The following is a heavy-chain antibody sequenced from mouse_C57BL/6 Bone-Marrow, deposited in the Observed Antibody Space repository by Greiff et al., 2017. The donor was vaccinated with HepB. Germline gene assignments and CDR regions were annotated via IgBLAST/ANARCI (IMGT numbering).Heavy chain of an antibody. Sequence: QVHVKQPGAELVRPGSSVKLSCKASGYTFTSYWMDWVKQRPGQGLEWIGNIYPSDSETHYNQKFKDKATLTVDKSSSTAYMQLSSLTSEDSAVYYCARIPYGNYSWFAYWGQGTLVTVSA. J-gene: IGHJ3*01. CDR1: GYTFTSYW. CDR3: ARIPYGNYSWFAY. D-gene: IGHD2-1*01. V-gene: IGHV1-61*01. CDR2: IYPSDSET.